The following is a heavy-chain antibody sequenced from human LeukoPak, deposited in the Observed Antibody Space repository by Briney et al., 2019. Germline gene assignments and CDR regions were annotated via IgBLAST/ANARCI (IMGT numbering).Heavy chain of an antibody. Sequence: ASVKASCTLSGYPFISHDISWVRQAPGQGLEWMGWISGYNGHTHCTQRFHGRVTMTSDTSTSTAYMEWRSLMFDDTAVYFCARVGVLGASFDQWGQGTLVTVSS. CDR3: ARVGVLGASFDQ. CDR2: ISGYNGHT. J-gene: IGHJ4*02. D-gene: IGHD1-26*01. CDR1: GYPFISHD. V-gene: IGHV1-18*01.